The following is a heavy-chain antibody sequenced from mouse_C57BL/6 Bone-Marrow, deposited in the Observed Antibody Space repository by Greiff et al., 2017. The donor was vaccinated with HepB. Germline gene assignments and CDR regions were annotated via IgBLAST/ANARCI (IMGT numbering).Heavy chain of an antibody. CDR1: GFSFNTYA. V-gene: IGHV10-1*01. D-gene: IGHD1-1*01. CDR2: IRSKSNNYAT. J-gene: IGHJ1*03. Sequence: EVQLVESGGGLVQPKGSLKLSCAASGFSFNTYAMNWVRQAPGKGLEWVARIRSKSNNYATYYADSVKDRFTISRDDSESRLYLQMNNLKTEDTAMYYCVRRTYYGSSYYYWYFDVWGTGTTVTVSS. CDR3: VRRTYYGSSYYYWYFDV.